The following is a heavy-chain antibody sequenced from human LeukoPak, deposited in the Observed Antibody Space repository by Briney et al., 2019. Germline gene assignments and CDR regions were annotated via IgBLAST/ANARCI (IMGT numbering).Heavy chain of an antibody. CDR3: GCYSNHDGDAFDV. Sequence: ASVKVSCKASGYIFAGYYIHWVRQAPGQGLEWMGWLNPKNGVTKYAQKFQGRVTMTGDTSIGAAYMELNSLRSDDTAIFWSGCYSNHDGDAFDVWGQGTMVTVSS. J-gene: IGHJ3*01. V-gene: IGHV1-2*02. CDR1: GYIFAGYY. CDR2: LNPKNGVT. D-gene: IGHD3-3*01.